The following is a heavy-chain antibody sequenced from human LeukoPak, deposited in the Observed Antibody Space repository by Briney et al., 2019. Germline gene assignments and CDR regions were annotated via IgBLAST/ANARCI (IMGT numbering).Heavy chain of an antibody. V-gene: IGHV3-66*01. J-gene: IGHJ4*02. CDR3: ASILRSSSGYYFDY. Sequence: GGSLRLSRAASGFTVSTNYMSWVRQAPGKGLEWVSVIYSGDTTFYADSVRGKFTISRDNSKNTLYLQMNSLRAEDTAVYYCASILRSSSGYYFDYWGQGTLVTVSS. CDR1: GFTVSTNY. CDR2: IYSGDTT. D-gene: IGHD3-10*01.